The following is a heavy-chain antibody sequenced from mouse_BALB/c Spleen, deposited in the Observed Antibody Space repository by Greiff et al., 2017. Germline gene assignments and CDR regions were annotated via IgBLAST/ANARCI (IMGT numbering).Heavy chain of an antibody. CDR3: TGDDEYYGMDY. D-gene: IGHD2-3*01. CDR2: IYPGGGDT. J-gene: IGHJ4*01. Sequence: VQLQQSGAELVRPGTSVKISCKASGYTFTNYWLGWVKQRPGHGLEWIGDIYPGGGDTNYNEKFKGKATLTADTSSSTAYMQLSSLTSEDSAVYFCTGDDEYYGMDYWGQGTAGTVS. V-gene: IGHV1-63*02. CDR1: GYTFTNYW.